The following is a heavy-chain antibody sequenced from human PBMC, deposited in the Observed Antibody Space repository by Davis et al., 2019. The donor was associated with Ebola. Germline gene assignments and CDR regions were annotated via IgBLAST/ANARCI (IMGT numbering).Heavy chain of an antibody. Sequence: GGSLRLSCTASTFSVEDVWVGWVRQMPGKGLEWMGIIYPGDSDTRYSPSFQGQVTISADKSISTAYLQWSSLKASDTAMYYCARGDSSSWMTSWFDPWGQGTLVTVSS. CDR1: TFSVEDVW. CDR3: ARGDSSSWMTSWFDP. V-gene: IGHV5-51*01. D-gene: IGHD6-13*01. CDR2: IYPGDSDT. J-gene: IGHJ5*02.